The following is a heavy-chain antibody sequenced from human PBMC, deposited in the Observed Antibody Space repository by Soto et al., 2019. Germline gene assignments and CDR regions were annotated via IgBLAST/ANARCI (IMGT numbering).Heavy chain of an antibody. CDR2: ISPYNADT. CDR1: GYTFTTYG. V-gene: IGHV1-18*04. Sequence: QVQLVQSGAEVKRPGASLKVSCKASGYTFTTYGFNWVRQAPGQGLEWMGWISPYNADTNYAQNFQGRVTLTTDTSTSTAYMELRTLTSDDTAVYYCARTPRAQMIVLEAATRFDYWGQGTLVTVSS. D-gene: IGHD2-15*01. CDR3: ARTPRAQMIVLEAATRFDY. J-gene: IGHJ4*02.